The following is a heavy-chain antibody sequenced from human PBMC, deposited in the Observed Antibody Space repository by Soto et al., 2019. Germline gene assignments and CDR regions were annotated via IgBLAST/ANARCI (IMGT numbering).Heavy chain of an antibody. V-gene: IGHV4-39*01. J-gene: IGHJ4*02. CDR2: IYYSGST. D-gene: IGHD5-12*01. CDR3: ARTYSGYDFLYLYY. Sequence: RSLTCTVSGGSISSSSYYWGWIRQPPGKGLEWIGSIYYSGSTYYNPSLKSRVTISVDTSKNQFSLKLSSVTAADTAVYYCARTYSGYDFLYLYYWCQGTLVAVSS. CDR1: GGSISSSSYY.